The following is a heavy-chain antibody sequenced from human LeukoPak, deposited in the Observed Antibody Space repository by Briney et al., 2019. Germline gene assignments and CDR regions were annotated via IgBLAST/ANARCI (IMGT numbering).Heavy chain of an antibody. Sequence: GASVKVSCKASGYTFTGYYMHWVRQAPGQGLEWMGWINPNSGVTNCAQKFQGRVTMTRDTSISTAYMELSRLRSDDTAVYYCARITDYGDYSPSSSRFDYMDVWGNGTTVTVSS. CDR1: GYTFTGYY. D-gene: IGHD4-17*01. V-gene: IGHV1-2*02. CDR2: INPNSGVT. J-gene: IGHJ6*03. CDR3: ARITDYGDYSPSSSRFDYMDV.